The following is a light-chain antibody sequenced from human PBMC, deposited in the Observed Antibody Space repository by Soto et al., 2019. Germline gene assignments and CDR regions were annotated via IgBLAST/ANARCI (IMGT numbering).Light chain of an antibody. J-gene: IGKJ5*01. CDR2: DAS. CDR3: QQRSNWPPIT. Sequence: EIVLTQSPATLSLSPGERATLSCRASQSVSSYLAWYQQKPGQAHRLLLYDASNTATGIPARFSGSGSGTDFTPTISSLEPEDFAVYYCQQRSNWPPITFGQGTRLEIK. CDR1: QSVSSY. V-gene: IGKV3-11*01.